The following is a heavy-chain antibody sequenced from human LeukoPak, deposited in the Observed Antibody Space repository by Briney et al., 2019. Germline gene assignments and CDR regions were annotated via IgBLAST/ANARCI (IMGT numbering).Heavy chain of an antibody. CDR1: GGSISSYY. J-gene: IGHJ4*02. V-gene: IGHV4-59*01. D-gene: IGHD3-10*01. CDR3: ASETGYYGSGNFDY. Sequence: SETLSLTCPVSGGSISSYYWSWIRQPPGQGLVWIGYIYYSGSTNYNPSLKSRVTISVDTSKNQFSLKLRSVTAADTAVYYCASETGYYGSGNFDYWGQGTLVTVSS. CDR2: IYYSGST.